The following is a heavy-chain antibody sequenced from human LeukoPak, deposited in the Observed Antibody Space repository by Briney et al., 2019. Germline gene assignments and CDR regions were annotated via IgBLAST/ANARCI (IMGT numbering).Heavy chain of an antibody. J-gene: IGHJ4*02. CDR3: ARDPGDCSSTSCYVGYFDY. Sequence: GGSLRLSCAASGFTFSSYWMSWVRQAPGKGLEWVANIKQDGSEKYYVDSVKGRFTISRDNSKNTLYLQMNSLRAEDTAVYYCARDPGDCSSTSCYVGYFDYWGQGTLVTVSS. CDR1: GFTFSSYW. D-gene: IGHD2-2*01. V-gene: IGHV3-7*01. CDR2: IKQDGSEK.